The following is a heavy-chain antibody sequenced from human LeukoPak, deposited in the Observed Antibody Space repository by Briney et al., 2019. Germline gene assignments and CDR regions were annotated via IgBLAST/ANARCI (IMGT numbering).Heavy chain of an antibody. Sequence: GESLRLSCAASGFTFNNYAMRWVRQAPGKGLEWVSGVTPGGNIPYYADSVKGRFTISRDNSNNTLYLQMGSLRAADTALYYCAKDIWLVSSGFQTFDLWGQGTLVTVSS. V-gene: IGHV3-23*01. CDR2: VTPGGNIP. J-gene: IGHJ4*02. CDR3: AKDIWLVSSGFQTFDL. CDR1: GFTFNNYA. D-gene: IGHD3-22*01.